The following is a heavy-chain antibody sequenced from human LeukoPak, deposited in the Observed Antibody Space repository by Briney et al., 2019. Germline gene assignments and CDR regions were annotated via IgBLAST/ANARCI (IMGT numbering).Heavy chain of an antibody. Sequence: GSSVKVSCKASGGTFSSYAISWVRQAPGQGLEWMGRIIPIFGTANYAQKFQGRVTITTDESTGTAYMELSSLRSEDTAVYYCASRSAYYYDSSGRGFDIWGQGTMVTVSS. CDR1: GGTFSSYA. CDR2: IIPIFGTA. D-gene: IGHD3-22*01. J-gene: IGHJ3*02. V-gene: IGHV1-69*05. CDR3: ASRSAYYYDSSGRGFDI.